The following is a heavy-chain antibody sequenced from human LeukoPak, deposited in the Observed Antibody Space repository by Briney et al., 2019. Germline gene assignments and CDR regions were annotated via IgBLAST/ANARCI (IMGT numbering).Heavy chain of an antibody. V-gene: IGHV5-51*01. CDR1: GYSFTNYW. D-gene: IGHD3-10*01. CDR3: ARAPRSDYYGSGSYVGY. J-gene: IGHJ4*02. CDR2: IYPGDSDT. Sequence: GESLKISCKGSGYSFTNYWIGWVRQMPGKGLEWMGIIYPGDSDTRYSPSFQGQVTISADKSISTAYLQWSSLKASDTAMYYCARAPRSDYYGSGSYVGYWGQGTLVTVSS.